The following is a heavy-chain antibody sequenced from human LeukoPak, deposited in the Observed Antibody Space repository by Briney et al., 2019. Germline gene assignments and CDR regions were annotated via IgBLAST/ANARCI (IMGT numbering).Heavy chain of an antibody. V-gene: IGHV3-48*03. D-gene: IGHD7-27*01. J-gene: IGHJ6*02. CDR3: ARGQYWGSSRTYGMDV. Sequence: PGGSLGLSCAASGFTFSSYEMNWVRQAPGKGLEWVSYISSSGSTIYYADSVKGRFTISRDNAKNSLYLQMNSLRAEDTAVYYCARGQYWGSSRTYGMDVWGQGTTVTVSS. CDR2: ISSSGSTI. CDR1: GFTFSSYE.